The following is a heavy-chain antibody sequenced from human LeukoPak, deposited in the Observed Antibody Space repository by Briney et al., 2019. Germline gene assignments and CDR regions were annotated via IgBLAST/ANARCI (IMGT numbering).Heavy chain of an antibody. V-gene: IGHV3-48*01. Sequence: GGSLRLSCAASGFTFSSYSMSWVRQAPGKGLEWVSYIISSSGTVYYADSVKGRFTISRDNSRNTLYLQMNSLRAEDSAVYYCARGLDRRCSGRICYQPFDYWGQGTLVTVSS. D-gene: IGHD2-15*01. CDR2: IISSSGTV. CDR1: GFTFSSYS. CDR3: ARGLDRRCSGRICYQPFDY. J-gene: IGHJ4*02.